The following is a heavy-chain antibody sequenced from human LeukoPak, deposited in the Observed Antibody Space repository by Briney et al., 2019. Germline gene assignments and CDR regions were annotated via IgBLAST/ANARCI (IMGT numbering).Heavy chain of an antibody. CDR2: ISYDGSNK. J-gene: IGHJ5*02. CDR1: GFTFSSYA. V-gene: IGHV3-30*01. D-gene: IGHD1-26*01. CDR3: ARDRRWELSFDP. Sequence: GASLRLSCAASGFTFSSYAMHWVRQAPGKGLEWVAVISYDGSNKYYADSVKGRFTISRDNSKNTLYLQMNSLRAEDTAVYYCARDRRWELSFDPWGQGTLVTVSS.